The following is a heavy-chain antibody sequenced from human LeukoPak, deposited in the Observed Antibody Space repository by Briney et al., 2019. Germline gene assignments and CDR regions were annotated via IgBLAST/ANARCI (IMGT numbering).Heavy chain of an antibody. Sequence: GGSLRLSCAASGFTFSSYAMSWVRQAPGKGLEWVSAISGSCGSTYYADSVKGRFTISRENSKNTLYLQMNSLRAEDTAVYYCAKAGEYYYDSSGYYWGQGTLVTVSS. J-gene: IGHJ4*02. CDR2: ISGSCGST. V-gene: IGHV3-23*01. D-gene: IGHD3-22*01. CDR1: GFTFSSYA. CDR3: AKAGEYYYDSSGYY.